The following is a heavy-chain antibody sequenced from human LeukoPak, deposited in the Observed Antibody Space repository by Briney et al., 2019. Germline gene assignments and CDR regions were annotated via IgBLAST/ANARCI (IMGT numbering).Heavy chain of an antibody. V-gene: IGHV1-2*06. CDR3: ARDIVRGVIWCDP. CDR2: INPNSGGT. CDR1: GYTFTGYY. D-gene: IGHD3-10*01. Sequence: ASVKVSCKASGYTFTGYYMHWVRQAPGQGLEWMGRINPNSGGTNYAQKFQGRVTMTRDTSISTAYMELSRLRSDDTAVYYCARDIVRGVIWCDPWGQGTLVIVAS. J-gene: IGHJ5*02.